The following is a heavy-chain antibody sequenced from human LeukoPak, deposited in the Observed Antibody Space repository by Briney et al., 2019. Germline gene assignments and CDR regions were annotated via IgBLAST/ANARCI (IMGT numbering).Heavy chain of an antibody. CDR1: GDSISSSGYC. Sequence: SETLSLTCTLSGDSISSSGYCWGWIRQPPGKGLEWIGYIYYSGSTNYNPSLKSRVTISVDTSKNQFSLKLSSVTAADTAVYYCASTVVPAATLDPWGQGTLVTVSS. D-gene: IGHD2-2*01. V-gene: IGHV4-61*05. J-gene: IGHJ5*02. CDR2: IYYSGST. CDR3: ASTVVPAATLDP.